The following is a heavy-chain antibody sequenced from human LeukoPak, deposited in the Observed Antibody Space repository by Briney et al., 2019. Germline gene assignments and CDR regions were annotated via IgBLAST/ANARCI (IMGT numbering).Heavy chain of an antibody. D-gene: IGHD4-17*01. Sequence: PGGSLRLSCAASGFTFSSYAMSWVRQAPGKGLEWISAISGSGGSTYYADSVKGRFTISRDNSKNTLYLQVNSLRAEDTAVYYCAKVRGTTVTPAFDYWGQGTLVTVSS. CDR3: AKVRGTTVTPAFDY. J-gene: IGHJ4*02. V-gene: IGHV3-23*01. CDR2: ISGSGGST. CDR1: GFTFSSYA.